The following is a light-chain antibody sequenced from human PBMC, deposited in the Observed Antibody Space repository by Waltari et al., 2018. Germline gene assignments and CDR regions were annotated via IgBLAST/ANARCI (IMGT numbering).Light chain of an antibody. Sequence: DVVMTQSPLSLPVTLGQPASISCRSSESLVYSDGNTYLNWFQQRPGQSPRRLIYKVSNRDSGVPDRFSGRGSGTDFTLKISRVEAEDVGVYYCMQGKSWPLTFGGGTKVEIK. CDR3: MQGKSWPLT. CDR1: ESLVYSDGNTY. CDR2: KVS. V-gene: IGKV2-30*01. J-gene: IGKJ4*01.